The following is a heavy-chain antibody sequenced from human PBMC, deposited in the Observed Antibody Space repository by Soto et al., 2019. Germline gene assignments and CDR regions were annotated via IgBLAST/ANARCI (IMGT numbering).Heavy chain of an antibody. V-gene: IGHV5-51*01. Sequence: GESLKISCKGSGYSFTTYWLAWVRQMPGKGLEYMGIIFPGDSDTRYSPSFQGQVTISADKSISTAYLQWTSLKASDTAIYYCAIARVWTPRLEDPCDIWGQGTMVTVSS. J-gene: IGHJ3*02. CDR3: AIARVWTPRLEDPCDI. D-gene: IGHD3-3*01. CDR1: GYSFTTYW. CDR2: IFPGDSDT.